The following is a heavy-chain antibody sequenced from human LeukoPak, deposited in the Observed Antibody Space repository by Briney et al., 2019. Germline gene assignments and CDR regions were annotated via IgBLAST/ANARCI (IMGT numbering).Heavy chain of an antibody. CDR1: GFTVTSSA. V-gene: IGHV1-58*02. Sequence: SVKVSCKASGFTVTSSAMQWVRQARGQRLEWIGWIVVGSGNTNYTQKFHERVTITRDMATSTAYMELSSLRSEDTAVYYCAAGWERWAPDYWGQGTLVTVSS. CDR3: AAGWERWAPDY. J-gene: IGHJ4*02. CDR2: IVVGSGNT. D-gene: IGHD1-26*01.